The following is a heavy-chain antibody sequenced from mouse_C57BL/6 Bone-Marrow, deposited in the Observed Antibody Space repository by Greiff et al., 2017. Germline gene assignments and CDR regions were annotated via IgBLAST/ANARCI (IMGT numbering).Heavy chain of an antibody. D-gene: IGHD3-1*01. Sequence: EVQLQQSGTVLARPGASVKMSCKTSGYTFTSYWMHWVKQRPGQGLEWIGAIYPGNSDTSYNQKFKGQAKLTAVTSASTASLALSSLTNEDSAVYFCSRGIFCGPSGRLDDWGQGTMVTVSA. V-gene: IGHV1-5*01. CDR1: GYTFTSYW. CDR3: SRGIFCGPSGRLDD. CDR2: IYPGNSDT. J-gene: IGHJ3*01.